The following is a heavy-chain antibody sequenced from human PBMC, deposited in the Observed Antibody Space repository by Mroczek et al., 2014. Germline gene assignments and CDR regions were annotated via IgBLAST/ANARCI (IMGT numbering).Heavy chain of an antibody. D-gene: IGHD3-10*01. J-gene: IGHJ4*02. V-gene: IGHV1-2*02. CDR2: INPNSGGT. CDR3: AREHPITMVRGVIIFPPDY. Sequence: QVQLVQSGAEVKKPGASVKVSCKASGYTFTGYYMHWVRQAPGQGLEWMGWINPNSGGTNYAQKFQGRVTMTRDTSISTAYMELSRLRSDDTAVYYCAREHPITMVRGVIIFPPDYWGQGTLVTVSS. CDR1: GYTFTGYY.